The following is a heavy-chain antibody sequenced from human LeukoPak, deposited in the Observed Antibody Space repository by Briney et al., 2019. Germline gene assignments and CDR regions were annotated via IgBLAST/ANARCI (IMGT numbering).Heavy chain of an antibody. D-gene: IGHD3-10*01. CDR3: AREGDYYGSRTLNWFDP. CDR1: GGSFSGYY. J-gene: IGHJ5*02. CDR2: INHSGST. Sequence: PSETLSLTCAVYGGSFSGYYWSWIRQPPGKGLEWIGEINHSGSTNYNPSLKSRVTISVDTSKNQFSLKLSSVTAADTAVYYCAREGDYYGSRTLNWFDPWGQGTLVTVSS. V-gene: IGHV4-34*01.